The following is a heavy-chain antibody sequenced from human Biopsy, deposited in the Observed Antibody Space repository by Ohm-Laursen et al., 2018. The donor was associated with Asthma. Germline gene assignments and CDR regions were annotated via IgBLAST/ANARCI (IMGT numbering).Heavy chain of an antibody. CDR1: GGSISSDDYY. CDR3: ARFGGTSYGSPFDH. Sequence: TLSLTCTVSGGSISSDDYYWSWIRQAPGKGLEWIAYIYSSGDTYYSPSLKSRVSISLDTSKNQFSLRLTSVTAADTAVYFCARFGGTSYGSPFDHWGLGALVTVSS. J-gene: IGHJ4*02. D-gene: IGHD3-16*01. V-gene: IGHV4-30-4*01. CDR2: IYSSGDT.